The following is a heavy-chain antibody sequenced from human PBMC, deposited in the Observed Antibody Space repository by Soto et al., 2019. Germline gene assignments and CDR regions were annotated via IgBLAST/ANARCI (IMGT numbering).Heavy chain of an antibody. J-gene: IGHJ4*02. CDR3: ARVGTRWHLGYFDY. CDR2: IIPIFGTA. CDR1: GGTFSSYA. Sequence: SVKVSCKASGGTFSSYAISWVRQAPGQGLEWMGGIIPIFGTANYAQKFQGRVTITADESTSTAYMELSSLRSEDTAVYYCARVGTRWHLGYFDYWGQGTLVTVSS. D-gene: IGHD1-1*01. V-gene: IGHV1-69*13.